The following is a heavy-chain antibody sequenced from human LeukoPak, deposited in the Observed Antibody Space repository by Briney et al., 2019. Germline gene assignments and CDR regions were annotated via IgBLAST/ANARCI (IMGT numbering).Heavy chain of an antibody. CDR3: AKDMTWYPRPAYFNY. V-gene: IGHV3-23*01. D-gene: IGHD2-15*01. CDR2: ISDSGTTT. CDR1: GFTFTTYT. J-gene: IGHJ4*02. Sequence: PGGSLRLSCAASGFTFTTYTMSWVRQAPGKGLEWVSSISDSGTTTYYADSVKGRFTISRDNSKNTLYLQMSSLRAEDSAVYYCAKDMTWYPRPAYFNYWGQGTLVTVSS.